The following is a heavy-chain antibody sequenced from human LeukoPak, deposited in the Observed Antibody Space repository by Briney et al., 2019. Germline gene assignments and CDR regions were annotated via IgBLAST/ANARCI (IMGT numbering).Heavy chain of an antibody. CDR1: GGSIGSSSYY. V-gene: IGHV4-39*01. CDR3: ARGRWGATEVTWGLKYFDY. J-gene: IGHJ4*02. D-gene: IGHD4-23*01. CDR2: IYYSGST. Sequence: NPSETLSLTCTVSGGSIGSSSYYWGWIRQPPGKGLAWIGSIYYSGSTYYNPSLKSRVTISVDTSKNQFSLKLSSVTAADTAVYYCARGRWGATEVTWGLKYFDYWGQGTLVTVSS.